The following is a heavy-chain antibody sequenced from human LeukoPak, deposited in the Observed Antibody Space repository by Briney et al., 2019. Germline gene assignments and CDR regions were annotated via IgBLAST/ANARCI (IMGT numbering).Heavy chain of an antibody. CDR3: ARGRLSSGWYGGLDY. V-gene: IGHV4-34*01. D-gene: IGHD6-19*01. Sequence: PSETLSLTCAVYGGSFSGYYWSWIRQPPGKGLEWIGEINHSGSTNYNPSLKSRVTISVDTSKNQFSLKLSSVTAADTAVYYCARGRLSSGWYGGLDYWGQGTPVTVSS. J-gene: IGHJ4*02. CDR2: INHSGST. CDR1: GGSFSGYY.